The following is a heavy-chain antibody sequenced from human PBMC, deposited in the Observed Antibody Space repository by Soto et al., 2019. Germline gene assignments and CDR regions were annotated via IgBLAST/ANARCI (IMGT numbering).Heavy chain of an antibody. J-gene: IGHJ4*02. V-gene: IGHV4-31*02. D-gene: IGHD3-10*01. Sequence: SETLSLGCSISGGSISSGSYSWSWVRQRPGKGREWIGYVYFNENTYYNPSLKSRVTISVGTSKSQFSLRLRSVTAADAAVYYCARQITMALGIDFGGSGSSVNVSS. CDR2: VYFNENT. CDR3: ARQITMALGIDF. CDR1: GGSISSGSYS.